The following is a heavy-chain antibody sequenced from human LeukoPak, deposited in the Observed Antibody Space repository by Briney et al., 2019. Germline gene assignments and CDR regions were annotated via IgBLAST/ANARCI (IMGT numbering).Heavy chain of an antibody. CDR1: GYTFTSYY. D-gene: IGHD2-15*01. CDR3: AREYCSGGSCSVGQFDWFDP. J-gene: IGHJ5*02. Sequence: ASVKVSCKASGYTFTSYYMHWVRQAPGQGLEWMGIINPSGGSTSYAQKFQGRVTMTRDTSTSTVYMELSSLRSEDTAVYYCAREYCSGGSCSVGQFDWFDPWGQGTLVTVSS. CDR2: INPSGGST. V-gene: IGHV1-46*01.